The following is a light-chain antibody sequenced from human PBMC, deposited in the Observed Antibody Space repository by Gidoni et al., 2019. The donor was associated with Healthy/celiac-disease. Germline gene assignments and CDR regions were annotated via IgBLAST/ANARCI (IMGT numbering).Light chain of an antibody. CDR2: GAS. J-gene: IGKJ2*01. CDR1: QSVSSSY. Sequence: IVLTQSPGTLSLSPGERATLSCRASQSVSSSYLAWYQQKPGQAPRLLIYGASSRATGIPDRFSGSGSGTDFTLTISRLEPEDFAVYYCQQYGSSPFMYTFGQGTKLEIK. V-gene: IGKV3-20*01. CDR3: QQYGSSPFMYT.